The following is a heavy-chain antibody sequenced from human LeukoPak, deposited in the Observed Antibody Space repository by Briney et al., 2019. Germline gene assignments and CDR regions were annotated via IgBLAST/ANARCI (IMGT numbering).Heavy chain of an antibody. V-gene: IGHV3-64*01. CDR3: ARDSIDVVVVADTKWVNWFDP. Sequence: PGGSLRLSCAASGFTFSSYAMHWVRRAPGKGLEYVSAISSNGGSTYYANSVKGRFTISRDNSKNTLYLQMGSLRAEDMAVYYCARDSIDVVVVADTKWVNWFDPWGQGTLVTVSS. CDR1: GFTFSSYA. CDR2: ISSNGGST. D-gene: IGHD2-15*01. J-gene: IGHJ5*02.